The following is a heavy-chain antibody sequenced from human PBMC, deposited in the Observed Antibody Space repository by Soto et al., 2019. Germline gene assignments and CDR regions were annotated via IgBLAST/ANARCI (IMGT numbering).Heavy chain of an antibody. Sequence: LGESLKISCKGSGYSFTSYWIGWVRQMPGKGLEWMGIIYPGDSDTRYSPSFQGQVTISADKSISTAYLQWSSPKASDTAMYYCARPREAGKNYYGVDVWGQGTTVTVSS. CDR2: IYPGDSDT. CDR1: GYSFTSYW. J-gene: IGHJ6*02. V-gene: IGHV5-51*01. D-gene: IGHD6-19*01. CDR3: ARPREAGKNYYGVDV.